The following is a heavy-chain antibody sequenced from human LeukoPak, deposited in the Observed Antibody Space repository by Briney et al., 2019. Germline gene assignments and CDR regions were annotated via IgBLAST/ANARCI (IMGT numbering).Heavy chain of an antibody. D-gene: IGHD6-19*01. J-gene: IGHJ4*02. CDR3: AKGVAVAATYNLDY. CDR2: IRYDGSDK. Sequence: GGSLRLSCAASGFTFSSYGMHWVRQAPGKGLEWVAFIRYDGSDKYYADSVKGRFTISRDNSKNMMYLQMRSLRAEDTAVYYCAKGVAVAATYNLDYWGQGTLVTVSS. V-gene: IGHV3-30*02. CDR1: GFTFSSYG.